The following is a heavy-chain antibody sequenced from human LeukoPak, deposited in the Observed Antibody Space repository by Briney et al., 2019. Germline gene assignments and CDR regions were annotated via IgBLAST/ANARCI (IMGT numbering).Heavy chain of an antibody. CDR3: ARDRAARLTSGFDC. D-gene: IGHD6-6*01. CDR2: IYSSGST. CDR1: GGSISNY. J-gene: IGHJ4*02. V-gene: IGHV4-4*07. Sequence: SETLSLTCTVSGGSISNYWSWIRQPAGKGLEWIGRIYSSGSTKYSPSLKSRVTMSVDTSKSQFSLNLTSVTAADTAVYYCARDRAARLTSGFDCWGQGTLVTVSS.